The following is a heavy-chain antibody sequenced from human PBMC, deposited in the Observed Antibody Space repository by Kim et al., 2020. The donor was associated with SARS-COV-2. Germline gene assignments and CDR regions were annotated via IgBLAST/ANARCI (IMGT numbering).Heavy chain of an antibody. D-gene: IGHD3-10*01. V-gene: IGHV4-59*01. CDR3: ARPMVRGVKDAFDI. Sequence: SETLSLTCTVSGGSIISYYWSWIRQPPGKGLEWIGYIYYSGSTNYNPSLKSRVTISVDTSKNQFSLKLSSVTAADTAVYYCARPMVRGVKDAFDIWGQG. J-gene: IGHJ3*02. CDR2: IYYSGST. CDR1: GGSIISYY.